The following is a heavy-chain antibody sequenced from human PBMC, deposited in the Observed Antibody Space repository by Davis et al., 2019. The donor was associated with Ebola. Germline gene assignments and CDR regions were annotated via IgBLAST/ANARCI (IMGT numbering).Heavy chain of an antibody. J-gene: IGHJ6*02. CDR2: IYYSGST. D-gene: IGHD4-17*01. V-gene: IGHV4-59*08. Sequence: PSETLSLTCTVSGGSISSYYWSWIRQPPGKGLEWIGYIYYSGSTNYNPSLKSRVTISVDTSKNQFSLKLSSVTAADTAVYYCARHRTTVTTKPYYYGMDVWGQGTTVTVS. CDR1: GGSISSYY. CDR3: ARHRTTVTTKPYYYGMDV.